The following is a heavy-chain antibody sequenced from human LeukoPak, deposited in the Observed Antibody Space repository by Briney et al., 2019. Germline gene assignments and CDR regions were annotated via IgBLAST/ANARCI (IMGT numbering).Heavy chain of an antibody. J-gene: IGHJ4*02. Sequence: GGSLRLSCAASGFTVSSNYMSWVRQAPGKGLEWVSIIYSGGSTYYADSVKGRFTISRHNSKNTLYLQMNSLRAEDTAVYYCARGPVQYSGYGGPYFDYWGQGTLVTVSS. D-gene: IGHD5-12*01. CDR2: IYSGGST. CDR3: ARGPVQYSGYGGPYFDY. CDR1: GFTVSSNY. V-gene: IGHV3-53*04.